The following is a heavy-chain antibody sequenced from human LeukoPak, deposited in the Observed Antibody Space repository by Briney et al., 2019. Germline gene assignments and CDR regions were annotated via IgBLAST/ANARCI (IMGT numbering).Heavy chain of an antibody. J-gene: IGHJ4*02. CDR3: ARDPQYSYDDSGTFDS. V-gene: IGHV3-7*01. Sequence: GSLRLSCAASGFTFSSYWMSWVRQAPGKGLEWVASIKQDGTEKFYVDSVKGRFTISKDNAKNSLYLQMNSLRAEDTAVYYCARDPQYSYDDSGTFDSWGQGTLVTVSS. D-gene: IGHD3-22*01. CDR1: GFTFSSYW. CDR2: IKQDGTEK.